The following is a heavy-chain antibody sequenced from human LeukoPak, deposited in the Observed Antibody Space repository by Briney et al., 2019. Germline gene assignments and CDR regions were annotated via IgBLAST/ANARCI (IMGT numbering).Heavy chain of an antibody. CDR3: ARVWGIVVVPAAIRIDP. D-gene: IGHD2-2*01. CDR1: GFTFSSYA. J-gene: IGHJ5*02. Sequence: GGSLRLSCAASGFTFSSYAMHWVRQAPGKGLEWVAVISYDGSNKYYADSVKGRFTISRDNSKNTLYLQMNSLRAEDTAVYYCARVWGIVVVPAAIRIDPWGQGTLVTVSS. V-gene: IGHV3-30-3*01. CDR2: ISYDGSNK.